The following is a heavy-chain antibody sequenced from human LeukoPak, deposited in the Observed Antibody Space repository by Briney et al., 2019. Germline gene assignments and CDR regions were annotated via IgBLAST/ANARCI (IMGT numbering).Heavy chain of an antibody. V-gene: IGHV4-39*01. J-gene: IGHJ4*02. CDR2: IYYSGST. Sequence: SETLSLTCTVSGGSISSYYWGWIRQPPGKGLEWIGSIYYSGSTYYNPSLKSRVTISVDTSKNQFSLKLSSVTAADTAVYYCARRVDSSTSYYFDYWGQGTLVTVSS. D-gene: IGHD2-2*01. CDR1: GGSISSYY. CDR3: ARRVDSSTSYYFDY.